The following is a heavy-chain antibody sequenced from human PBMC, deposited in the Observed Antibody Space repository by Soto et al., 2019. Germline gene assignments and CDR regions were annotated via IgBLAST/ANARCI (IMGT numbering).Heavy chain of an antibody. Sequence: PGGSLSLSCTASGFRFNIFSMNWIRQAPGKGLEWFAYITSDTNTIKYADSVRGRFTISRDNGKNSVDLQMNSLRDEDTAVYYCARSVEGHFDYWGQGTVVTVSS. V-gene: IGHV3-48*02. CDR3: ARSVEGHFDY. CDR1: GFRFNIFS. CDR2: ITSDTNTI. J-gene: IGHJ4*02. D-gene: IGHD6-19*01.